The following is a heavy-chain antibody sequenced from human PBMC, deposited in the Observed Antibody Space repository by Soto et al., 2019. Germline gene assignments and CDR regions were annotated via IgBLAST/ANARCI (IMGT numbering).Heavy chain of an antibody. CDR2: ISGSGGST. V-gene: IGHV3-23*01. CDR1: GFTFSSYA. Sequence: EVQLLESGGGLVQPGGSLRLSCAASGFTFSSYAMSWVRQAPGRGLEWVSAISGSGGSTYYADSVKGRFTISRDNSKNTLYLQMNSLRAEDTAVYYCAKEGLEMVSWLGYFDYWGQGTLVTVSS. J-gene: IGHJ4*02. CDR3: AKEGLEMVSWLGYFDY. D-gene: IGHD6-19*01.